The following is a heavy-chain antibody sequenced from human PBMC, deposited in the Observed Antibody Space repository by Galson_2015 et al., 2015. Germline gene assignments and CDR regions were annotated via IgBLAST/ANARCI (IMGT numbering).Heavy chain of an antibody. Sequence: GYTFTGYSMHWVRQAPGQGLAWMGIINPSGGSTSYAQKFQGRVTMTRDTSTSTVYMELSSLRSEDTAVYYCASGSVTFDPWGQGTLVTVSA. V-gene: IGHV1-46*01. D-gene: IGHD4-11*01. J-gene: IGHJ5*02. CDR2: INPSGGST. CDR1: GYTFTGYS. CDR3: ASGSVTFDP.